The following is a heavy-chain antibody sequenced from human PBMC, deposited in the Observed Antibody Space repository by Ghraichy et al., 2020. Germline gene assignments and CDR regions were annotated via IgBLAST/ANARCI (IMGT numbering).Heavy chain of an antibody. CDR3: AKSDRSGSYYEDFGYYYCLDV. V-gene: IGHV4-61*08. CDR2: IYYSGTT. J-gene: IGHJ6*02. Sequence: GSLRLSCTLSGGSISGGSISGGYYWNWVRQSPGKCLEWIGSIYYSGTTNYSPSFRSRVTISVNTSKNQFCLKLSSVTAADTAVYYCAKSDRSGSYYEDFGYYYCLDVWGQGTTVTVSS. D-gene: IGHD3-10*01. CDR1: GGSISGGSISGGYY.